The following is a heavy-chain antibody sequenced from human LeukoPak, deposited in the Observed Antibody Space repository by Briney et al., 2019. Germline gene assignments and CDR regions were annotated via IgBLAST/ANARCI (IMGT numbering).Heavy chain of an antibody. CDR2: VDPSDSYN. CDR3: ARHLGYCSSTSCYEGGYDY. J-gene: IGHJ4*02. D-gene: IGHD2-2*01. Sequence: GESLKISFKGSGXSFTSYCISWVRQMPGKGMEWMGRVDPSDSYNNYSPSFQGHVTISADKSISTAYLQWSSLKASDTAMYYCARHLGYCSSTSCYEGGYDYWGQGTLVTVSS. CDR1: GXSFTSYC. V-gene: IGHV5-10-1*01.